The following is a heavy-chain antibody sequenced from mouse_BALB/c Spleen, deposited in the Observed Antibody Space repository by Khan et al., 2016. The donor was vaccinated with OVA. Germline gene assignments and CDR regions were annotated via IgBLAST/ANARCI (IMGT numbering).Heavy chain of an antibody. D-gene: IGHD2-1*01. CDR3: AIENDYGNYYDAMDY. Sequence: DLVKPGASVKLSCKASGYTFTSYWINWIKQRPGQGLECIGRIAPGSGSTYYNEIFKGKATLTVDTSSSTAYIQLSSLSSEDSAVYFGAIENDYGNYYDAMDYWGQGTPVTVSS. V-gene: IGHV1S41*01. J-gene: IGHJ4*01. CDR1: GYTFTSYW. CDR2: IAPGSGST.